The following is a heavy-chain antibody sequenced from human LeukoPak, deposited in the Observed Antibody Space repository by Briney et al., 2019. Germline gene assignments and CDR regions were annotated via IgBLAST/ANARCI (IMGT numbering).Heavy chain of an antibody. CDR3: AKSHARIWNVYDY. CDR2: ITAGGDST. CDR1: GFTFSGYA. Sequence: GGSVRLSCAASGFTFSGYAMIWVRLAPGEGLEWVSAITAGGDSTYYAESVKGRFHNSRDNLKKMVFLQMRTLRAEDTAIYYCAKSHARIWNVYDYWGQGTLVSVS. D-gene: IGHD1-1*01. V-gene: IGHV3-23*01. J-gene: IGHJ4*02.